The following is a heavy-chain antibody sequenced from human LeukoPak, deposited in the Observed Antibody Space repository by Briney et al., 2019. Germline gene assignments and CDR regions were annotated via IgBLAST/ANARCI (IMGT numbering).Heavy chain of an antibody. J-gene: IGHJ4*02. Sequence: GGSLRLSCAASGFTFSSYAMHWVRQAPGKGLEWVANIKQDGSEKSYVESVRGRFAISRDNAKNSLYLQLNSRRAEDTALYYCARDNPPDYWGQGTLVTVSS. CDR2: IKQDGSEK. V-gene: IGHV3-7*03. CDR1: GFTFSSYA. CDR3: ARDNPPDY.